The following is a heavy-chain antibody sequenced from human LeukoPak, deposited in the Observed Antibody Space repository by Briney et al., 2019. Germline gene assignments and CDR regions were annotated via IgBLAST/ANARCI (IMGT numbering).Heavy chain of an antibody. J-gene: IGHJ4*02. Sequence: GGSLRLSCAASGFTFSSYGMHWVRQAPGKGLEWVAFIRYDGSNKYYADSVKGRFTISRDNSKNTLYLQMNSLRAEDTAVYYCAKDMGSLDYYFDYWGQGTLVTVSS. CDR2: IRYDGSNK. CDR3: AKDMGSLDYYFDY. V-gene: IGHV3-30*02. CDR1: GFTFSSYG. D-gene: IGHD1-1*01.